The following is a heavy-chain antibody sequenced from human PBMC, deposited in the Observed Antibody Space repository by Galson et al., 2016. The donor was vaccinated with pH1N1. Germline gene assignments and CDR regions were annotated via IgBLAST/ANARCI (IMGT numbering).Heavy chain of an antibody. D-gene: IGHD6-13*01. J-gene: IGHJ5*02. CDR3: VRAVGVAAAA. Sequence: SLRLSCAASEFTFSTYWMHWVRQAPGKGLEWVVNINQDGSQKYYVDSVKGRFTISRDNAENPLYLQMNSLRAEDTAVFYCVRAVGVAAAAWGQGTLVTVSS. V-gene: IGHV3-7*01. CDR2: INQDGSQK. CDR1: EFTFSTYW.